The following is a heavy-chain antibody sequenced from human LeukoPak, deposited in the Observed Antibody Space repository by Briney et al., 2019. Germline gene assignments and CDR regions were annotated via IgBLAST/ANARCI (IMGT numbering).Heavy chain of an antibody. Sequence: PSETLSLTCTVSGVSVSTYYWSWIRQSPGRGLEWIGYIFSDGTTNYNPSLKSRVTISIATSKHQFSLKLSSVTAADAAVYYCARGSEWFGKFDFWGLGTLVTVS. CDR2: IFSDGTT. V-gene: IGHV4-59*02. J-gene: IGHJ4*02. CDR3: ARGSEWFGKFDF. CDR1: GVSVSTYY. D-gene: IGHD3-10*01.